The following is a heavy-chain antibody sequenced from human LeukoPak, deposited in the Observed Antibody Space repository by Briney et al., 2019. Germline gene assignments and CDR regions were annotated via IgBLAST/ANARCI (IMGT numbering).Heavy chain of an antibody. CDR2: IYHSGST. J-gene: IGHJ4*01. CDR1: GGSISSYY. D-gene: IGHD3-22*01. CDR3: ARRIETYYYDTSGYYFGYYFDY. V-gene: IGHV4-59*08. Sequence: SETLSLTCTVSGGSISSYYWSWIRQPPGKGLEGIGYIYHSGSTNYNPSLKSRVTISVDTSKNQFSLNLSSVTAADTAIYYCARRIETYYYDTSGYYFGYYFDYWGHGTLVTVSS.